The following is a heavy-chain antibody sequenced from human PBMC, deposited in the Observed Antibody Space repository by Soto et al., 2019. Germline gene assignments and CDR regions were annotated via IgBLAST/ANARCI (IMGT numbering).Heavy chain of an antibody. CDR1: GYTFTGYY. Sequence: KVSCKASGYTFTGYYMHWVRQAPGQGLEWMGWINPNSGGTNYAQKFQGRVTMTRDTSISTAYMELSRLRSDDTAVYYCARDGIVGATDYWTFYWYFDLWGRGTLVTVSS. CDR3: ARDGIVGATDYWTFYWYFDL. V-gene: IGHV1-2*02. J-gene: IGHJ2*01. D-gene: IGHD1-26*01. CDR2: INPNSGGT.